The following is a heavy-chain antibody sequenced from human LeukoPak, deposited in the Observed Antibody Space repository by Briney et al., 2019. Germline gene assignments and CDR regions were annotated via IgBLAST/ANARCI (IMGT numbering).Heavy chain of an antibody. CDR2: IYYSGST. CDR1: GGSISSSSYY. V-gene: IGHV4-39*01. D-gene: IGHD3-10*01. J-gene: IGHJ4*02. CDR3: ARSTGSLWFGELLSAPDY. Sequence: PSETLSLTCTVSGGSISSSSYYWGWIRQPPGKGLEWIGSIYYSGSTYYNPSLKSRVTISVDTSKNQFSLKLSSVTAADAAVYYCARSTGSLWFGELLSAPDYWGQGTLVTVSS.